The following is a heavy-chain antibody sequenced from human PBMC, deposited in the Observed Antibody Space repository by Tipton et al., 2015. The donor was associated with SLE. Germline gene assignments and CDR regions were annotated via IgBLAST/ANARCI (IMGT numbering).Heavy chain of an antibody. CDR1: GGSFSGYY. J-gene: IGHJ4*02. CDR3: ARLLVRGVIMVFDY. Sequence: TLSLTCAVYGGSFSGYYWSWIRQPPGKGLEWIGEINHSGSTNYNPSLKSRVTISVDTSKNQFSLKLSSVTAADKAVYYCARLLVRGVIMVFDYSGQGTLVTVSS. D-gene: IGHD3-10*01. CDR2: INHSGST. V-gene: IGHV4-34*01.